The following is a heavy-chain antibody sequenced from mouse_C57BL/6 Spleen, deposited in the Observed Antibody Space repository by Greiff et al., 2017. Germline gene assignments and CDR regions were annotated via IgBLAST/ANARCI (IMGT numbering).Heavy chain of an antibody. D-gene: IGHD1-2*01. Sequence: EVMLVESGGGLVQPGGSLSLSCAASGFTFTDYYMSWVRQPPGKALEWLGFIRNKANGYTTEYSASVKGRFTISRDNSQSIRYLQMNALRAEDSATYYCARLLGYFDYWGQGTTLTVSS. CDR1: GFTFTDYY. J-gene: IGHJ2*01. CDR3: ARLLGYFDY. V-gene: IGHV7-3*01. CDR2: IRNKANGYTT.